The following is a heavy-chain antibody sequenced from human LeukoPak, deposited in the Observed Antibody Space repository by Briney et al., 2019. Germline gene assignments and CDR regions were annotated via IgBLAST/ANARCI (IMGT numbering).Heavy chain of an antibody. CDR3: ARGPYSSGWYNQGAHFDY. D-gene: IGHD6-19*01. V-gene: IGHV3-48*02. CDR1: GFTFSSYS. CDR2: ISSSSSTI. Sequence: GGSLRLSCAASGFTFSSYSMNWVRQAPGKGLEWVSYISSSSSTIYYADSVKGRFTISRDNAKNSLYLQMNSLRDEDTAVYYCARGPYSSGWYNQGAHFDYWGQGTLVTVSS. J-gene: IGHJ4*02.